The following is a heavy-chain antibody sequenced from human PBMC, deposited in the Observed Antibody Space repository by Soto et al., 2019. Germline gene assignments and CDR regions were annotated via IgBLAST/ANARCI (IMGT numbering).Heavy chain of an antibody. CDR1: GGAFISYA. CDR2: IIPIFGTA. D-gene: IGHD2-21*02. V-gene: IGHV1-69*13. CDR3: ASLVVVTAVGGAFDI. Sequence: SVNVSWKASGGAFISYAISLGRQAPRQGLEWMGGIIPIFGTANYAQKFQGRVTITADESTSTAYMELSSLRSEDTAVYYCASLVVVTAVGGAFDIWGQGTMVTVSS. J-gene: IGHJ3*02.